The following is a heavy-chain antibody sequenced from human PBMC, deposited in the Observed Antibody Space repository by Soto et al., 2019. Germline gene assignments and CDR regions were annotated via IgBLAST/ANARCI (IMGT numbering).Heavy chain of an antibody. D-gene: IGHD1-26*01. V-gene: IGHV1-18*01. Sequence: QVQLVQSGGDVKTPGASVKVSCTTFRYTFTSHGIAWVRQAPGQGLEWMGWSSTFNGKTDYAQKFQGRVTMTADTITSTVHMELRSLRSDDTAVYYCARLLTEGATFREDAFDLWGQGTKVTVSS. J-gene: IGHJ3*01. CDR1: RYTFTSHG. CDR2: SSTFNGKT. CDR3: ARLLTEGATFREDAFDL.